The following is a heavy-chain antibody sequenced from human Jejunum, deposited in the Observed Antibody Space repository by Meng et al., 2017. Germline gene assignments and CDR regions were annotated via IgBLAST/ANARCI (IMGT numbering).Heavy chain of an antibody. Sequence: QLQLQESGPGLVKPSETRSLTRTVSGDSISSSSYYWGWIRQPPGKGLEWIGSMYYSGGTYYNPSLKSRVTISVDASKNQFSLKLSSVTAADTAVYYCARSFWNYYYIDYWGQGALVTVSS. J-gene: IGHJ4*02. CDR3: ARSFWNYYYIDY. CDR1: GDSISSSSYY. CDR2: MYYSGGT. D-gene: IGHD3-3*01. V-gene: IGHV4-39*01.